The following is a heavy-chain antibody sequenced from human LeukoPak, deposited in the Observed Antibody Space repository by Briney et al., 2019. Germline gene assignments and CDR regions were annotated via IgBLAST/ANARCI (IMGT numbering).Heavy chain of an antibody. D-gene: IGHD4-23*01. CDR3: ARVDKTTVVTPGYFQH. V-gene: IGHV4-61*01. CDR1: GGSISSSSYY. J-gene: IGHJ1*01. Sequence: SETLSLTCTVSGGSISSSSYYWSWIRQPPGKGLEWIGYIYYSGSTNYNPSLKSRVTISVDTSKNQFSLKLSSVTAADTAVYYCARVDKTTVVTPGYFQHWGQGTLVTVSS. CDR2: IYYSGST.